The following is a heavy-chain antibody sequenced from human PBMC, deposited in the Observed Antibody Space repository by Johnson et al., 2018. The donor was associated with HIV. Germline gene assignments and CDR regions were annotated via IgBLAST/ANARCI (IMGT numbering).Heavy chain of an antibody. V-gene: IGHV3-23*04. Sequence: VQLVESGGGVVRPGGSLRLSCAASGFTFSSYAMSWVRQAPGKGLEWVSTISAGGGSTHYAESVKCRFTISRDNVKNTLYLQMNSLRAEDKAVYYCAKTRLRFLEWYDAFDIWGQGTMVTVSS. CDR1: GFTFSSYA. J-gene: IGHJ3*02. CDR2: ISAGGGST. D-gene: IGHD3-3*01. CDR3: AKTRLRFLEWYDAFDI.